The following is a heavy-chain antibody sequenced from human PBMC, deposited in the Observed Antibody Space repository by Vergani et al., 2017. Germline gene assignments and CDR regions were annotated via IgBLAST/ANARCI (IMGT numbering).Heavy chain of an antibody. D-gene: IGHD5-24*01. V-gene: IGHV4-59*01. CDR3: ARDFKMATITDYYYYGMDV. CDR2: IYYSGST. J-gene: IGHJ6*02. Sequence: QVQLQESGPGLVKPSETLSLTCTVSGGSISSYYWSWIRQPPGKGLEWIGYIYYSGSTNYNPSLKSRVTISVDTSKNQFSRKLSSVTAADTAVYYCARDFKMATITDYYYYGMDVWGQXP. CDR1: GGSISSYY.